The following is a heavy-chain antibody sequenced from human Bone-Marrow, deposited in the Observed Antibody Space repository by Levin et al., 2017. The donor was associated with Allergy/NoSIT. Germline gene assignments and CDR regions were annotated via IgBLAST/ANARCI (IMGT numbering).Heavy chain of an antibody. Sequence: GGSLRLSCAASGFTFSTSWMHWVRQAPGKGLVWVSRINEYATTTTYADSVKGRFSISRDNAKNTLYLQMNSLRAEDTAVYYCVKDMLLPVTPGEAFDIWGQGIMVTVSS. V-gene: IGHV3-74*01. CDR2: INEYATTT. CDR3: VKDMLLPVTPGEAFDI. D-gene: IGHD3-10*01. J-gene: IGHJ3*02. CDR1: GFTFSTSW.